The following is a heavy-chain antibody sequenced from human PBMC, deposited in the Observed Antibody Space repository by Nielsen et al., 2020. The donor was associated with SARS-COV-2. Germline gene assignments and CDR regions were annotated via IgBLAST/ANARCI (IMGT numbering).Heavy chain of an antibody. V-gene: IGHV3-23*01. CDR1: VFTFITYT. CDR3: AKDRDPNNIWDIDY. Sequence: GGSLRLSCAASVFTFITYTINWFRQAPCKVLEWVSGIFGSNSGAFYADSVKGRFTVSRDNSKNMVFLQMNSLRGEDTAIYYCAKDRDPNNIWDIDYWGRGTLVTVSS. D-gene: IGHD1-26*01. J-gene: IGHJ4*02. CDR2: IFGSNSGA.